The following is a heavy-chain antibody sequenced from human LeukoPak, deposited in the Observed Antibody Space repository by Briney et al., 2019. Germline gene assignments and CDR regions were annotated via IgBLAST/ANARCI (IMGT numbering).Heavy chain of an antibody. CDR2: ISSSSSYI. CDR3: ARDMEAAGLDY. CDR1: GFTFSSYS. D-gene: IGHD6-13*01. V-gene: IGHV3-21*01. J-gene: IGHJ4*02. Sequence: GGSLRLSCAASGFTFSSYSLNWVRQAPGKGLEWVSFISSSSSYIYYADSVKGRFTISRDNAKNSLYLQMNSLRAEDTAVYYCARDMEAAGLDYWGQGTLVTVSS.